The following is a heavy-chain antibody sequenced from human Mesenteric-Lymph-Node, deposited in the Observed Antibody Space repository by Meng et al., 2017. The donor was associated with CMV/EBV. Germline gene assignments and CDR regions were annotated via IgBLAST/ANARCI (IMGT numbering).Heavy chain of an antibody. V-gene: IGHV4-31*02. Sequence: VSVGSISSGGSYWSWIRQHPGKGLEWIGYIYYSGSTYYNPSLKSRVTISVDTSKNQFSLKLSSVTAADTAVYYCASGSHDYGDYENWGQGTLVTVSS. J-gene: IGHJ4*02. CDR1: VGSISSGGSY. D-gene: IGHD4-17*01. CDR3: ASGSHDYGDYEN. CDR2: IYYSGST.